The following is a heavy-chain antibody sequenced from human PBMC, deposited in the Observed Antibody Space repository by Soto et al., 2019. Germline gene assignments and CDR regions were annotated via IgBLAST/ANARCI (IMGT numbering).Heavy chain of an antibody. Sequence: SVKVSCKASGGTFSSYTISWVRQAPGQGLEWMGRIILILGIANYAQKFQGRVTITADKSTSTAYMELSSLRSEDTAVYYCARDRVVVVVAATNPPGWFDPWGQGTLVTVS. CDR1: GGTFSSYT. CDR2: IILILGIA. CDR3: ARDRVVVVVAATNPPGWFDP. D-gene: IGHD2-15*01. J-gene: IGHJ5*02. V-gene: IGHV1-69*04.